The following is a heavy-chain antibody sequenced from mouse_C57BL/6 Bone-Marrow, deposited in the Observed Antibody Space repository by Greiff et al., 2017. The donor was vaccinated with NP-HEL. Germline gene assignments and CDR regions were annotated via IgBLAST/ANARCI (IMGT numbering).Heavy chain of an antibody. D-gene: IGHD2-2*01. CDR3: ARDIYYGYDEGDYYAMDY. CDR2: IYPSDSET. Sequence: VKLMESGAELVRPGSSVKLSCKASGYTFTSYWMDWVKQRPGQGLEWIGNIYPSDSETHYNQKFKDKATLTVDKSSSTAYMQLSSLTSEDSAVYYCARDIYYGYDEGDYYAMDYWGQGTSVTVSS. CDR1: GYTFTSYW. J-gene: IGHJ4*01. V-gene: IGHV1-61*01.